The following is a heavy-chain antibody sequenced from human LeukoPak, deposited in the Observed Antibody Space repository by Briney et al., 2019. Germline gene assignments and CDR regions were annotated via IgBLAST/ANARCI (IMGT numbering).Heavy chain of an antibody. V-gene: IGHV4-34*01. J-gene: IGHJ5*02. Sequence: PSETLSLTCAVYGGSFSGYYWSWIRQPPGKGLEWIGEINHSGSTTYNPSLKSRVTISVDTSKNQFSLKLSSVTAADTAVYYCARRRGGVRGVLWFDPWGQGTLVTVSS. D-gene: IGHD3-10*01. CDR2: INHSGST. CDR1: GGSFSGYY. CDR3: ARRRGGVRGVLWFDP.